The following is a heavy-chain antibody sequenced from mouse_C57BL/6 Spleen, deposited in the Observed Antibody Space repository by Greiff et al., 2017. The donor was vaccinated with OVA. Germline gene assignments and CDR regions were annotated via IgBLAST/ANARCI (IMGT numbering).Heavy chain of an antibody. J-gene: IGHJ4*01. CDR1: GYTFTDYY. CDR3: ARMTTVVATDYAMDY. Sequence: EVQLQQSGPELVKPGASVKISCKASGYTFTDYYMNWVKQSHGKSLEWIGDINPNNGGTSYNQKFKGKATLTVDKSSSTAYMELRSLTSEDSAVYYCARMTTVVATDYAMDYGGQGTSVTVSS. V-gene: IGHV1-26*01. D-gene: IGHD1-1*01. CDR2: INPNNGGT.